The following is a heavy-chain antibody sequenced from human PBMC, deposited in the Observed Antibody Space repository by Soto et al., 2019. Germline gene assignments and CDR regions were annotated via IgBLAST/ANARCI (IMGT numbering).Heavy chain of an antibody. CDR1: GFTFSSDW. CDR2: IKSDGSDT. D-gene: IGHD4-17*01. Sequence: VQLVESGGGLVQPGGSLRLSCAASGFTFSSDWMHWVRQAPGQGLVWVSRIKSDGSDTSYADSVKGRVTISRDNAKNTLYLQMSSLRSEDTAVYYCVRVADGALGGGGQGTLVTVSS. V-gene: IGHV3-74*01. J-gene: IGHJ4*02. CDR3: VRVADGALGG.